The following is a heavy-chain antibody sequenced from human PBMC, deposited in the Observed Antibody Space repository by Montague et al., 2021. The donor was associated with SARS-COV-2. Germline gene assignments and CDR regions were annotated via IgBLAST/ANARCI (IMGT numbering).Heavy chain of an antibody. V-gene: IGHV4-59*12. Sequence: SETLSLTCTVSGGSINSNYWSWIRQPPGKGLEWIGNVIYSGSTNYNPSLKSRVTISVDTSKNQFSLKVSSVTAADTAVYYSARDVGWYSSSWFDYWGQGTLVTVSS. CDR1: GGSINSNY. CDR3: ARDVGWYSSSWFDY. D-gene: IGHD6-13*01. CDR2: VIYSGST. J-gene: IGHJ4*02.